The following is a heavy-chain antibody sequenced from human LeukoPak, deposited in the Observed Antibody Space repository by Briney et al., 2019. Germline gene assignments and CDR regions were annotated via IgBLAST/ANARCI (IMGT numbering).Heavy chain of an antibody. J-gene: IGHJ4*02. CDR2: INENAANT. Sequence: HTGGSLRLSCAASGFTFSNYGMSWVRQAPGKGLEWVSTINENAANTHYADSVKGRFTISRDNSKNTLLLQMNSLRADDTALYYCTKGDGGWYSIDYWGQGTLVIVSS. CDR3: TKGDGGWYSIDY. D-gene: IGHD6-19*01. V-gene: IGHV3-23*01. CDR1: GFTFSNYG.